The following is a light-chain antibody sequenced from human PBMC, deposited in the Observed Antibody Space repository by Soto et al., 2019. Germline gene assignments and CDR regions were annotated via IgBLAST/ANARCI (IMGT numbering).Light chain of an antibody. J-gene: IGKJ1*01. CDR2: GAS. Sequence: EIVLTQSPGTLSLSPGERATLSCWASQSVSSTYLAWYQQKPGQAPRLLIYGASSRATGIPDRFSGSGSGTNFTLSISRLEPEDFVVYYCQQYGSSQWTFGQGTKVEIK. CDR1: QSVSSTY. CDR3: QQYGSSQWT. V-gene: IGKV3-20*01.